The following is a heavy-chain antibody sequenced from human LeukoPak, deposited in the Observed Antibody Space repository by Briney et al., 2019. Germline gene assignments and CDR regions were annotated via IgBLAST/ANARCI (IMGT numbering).Heavy chain of an antibody. D-gene: IGHD3-3*02. Sequence: SETLSLTCTVSGGSVSSSIYYWGWIRQPPGKGLEWIGSIYYSGSTSYNPSLKSRVTISVDTSKNQFSLKLTSVTAADTAVYYCARGWSILRGGDWFDPWGQGTLVTVSS. CDR3: ARGWSILRGGDWFDP. CDR2: IYYSGST. V-gene: IGHV4-39*01. J-gene: IGHJ5*02. CDR1: GGSVSSSIYY.